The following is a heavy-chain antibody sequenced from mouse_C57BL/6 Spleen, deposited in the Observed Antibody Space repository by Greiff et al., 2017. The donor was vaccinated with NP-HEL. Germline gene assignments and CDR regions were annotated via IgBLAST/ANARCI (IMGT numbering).Heavy chain of an antibody. J-gene: IGHJ2*01. CDR1: GYTFTSYG. CDR2: IYPRSGNT. Sequence: QVQLQQSGAELARPGASVKLSCKASGYTFTSYGISWVKQRTGQGLEWIGEIYPRSGNTYYNEKFKGKATLTADKSSSTAYMELRSLTSEDSAVYFCARDCDHGPLFAYWGQGTTLTVSS. V-gene: IGHV1-81*01. D-gene: IGHD2-13*01. CDR3: ARDCDHGPLFAY.